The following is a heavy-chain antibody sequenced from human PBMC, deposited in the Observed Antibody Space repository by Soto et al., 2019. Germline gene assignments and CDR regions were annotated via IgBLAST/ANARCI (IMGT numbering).Heavy chain of an antibody. V-gene: IGHV3-23*01. Sequence: EVQLLESGGGLVQPGGSLRLSCAVSGFTFSSSAMSWVRQAPGKGLEWVSAISGSGVTTYYADSVEGRFTISRDNSKNPLHLQMNSLGAEDTALYYCAKMAYFGDPPGGDSWGQGTLVTVSS. CDR2: ISGSGVTT. J-gene: IGHJ4*02. D-gene: IGHD3-10*01. CDR3: AKMAYFGDPPGGDS. CDR1: GFTFSSSA.